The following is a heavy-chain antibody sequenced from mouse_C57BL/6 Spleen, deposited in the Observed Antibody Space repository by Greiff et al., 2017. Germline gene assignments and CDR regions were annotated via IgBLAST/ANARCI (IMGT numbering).Heavy chain of an antibody. CDR2: IRNKPNNHAT. Sequence: EVKVEESGGGLVQPGGSMKLSCAASGFTFSDAWMDWVRQSPEKGLGWVAEIRNKPNNHATYYAESVKGMFTISRDDSNSCVYLQMNSLRAEDTGIYYCTRDGTGYWYFDVWGTGTTVTVSS. J-gene: IGHJ1*03. CDR3: TRDGTGYWYFDV. CDR1: GFTFSDAW. V-gene: IGHV6-6*01.